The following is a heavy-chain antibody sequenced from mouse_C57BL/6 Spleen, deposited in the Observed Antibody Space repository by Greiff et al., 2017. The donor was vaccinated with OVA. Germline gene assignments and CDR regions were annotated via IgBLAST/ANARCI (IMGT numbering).Heavy chain of an antibody. CDR2: IDPSDSYT. Sequence: QVQLQQPGAELVMPGASVKLSCKASGYTFTSYWMHWVKQRPGQGLEWIGEIDPSDSYTNYNQKFKGKSTLTVDKSSSTAYMQLSSLTSEDSAVYHCARSLYDSDAMDYWGQGTSVTVSS. D-gene: IGHD2-3*01. V-gene: IGHV1-69*01. J-gene: IGHJ4*01. CDR3: ARSLYDSDAMDY. CDR1: GYTFTSYW.